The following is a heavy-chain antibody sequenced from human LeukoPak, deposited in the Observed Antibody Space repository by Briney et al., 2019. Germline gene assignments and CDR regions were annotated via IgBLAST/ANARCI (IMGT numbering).Heavy chain of an antibody. CDR3: ARARSSWYFDY. D-gene: IGHD6-13*01. Sequence: GGSLRLSCAASGFPFRGYSMNWVRQAPGKGLEWVSYISGSTSSIYYADSAKGRFTISGDNAKNSLYLQMNSLRAEDTAVYYCARARSSWYFDYWGQGTLVTVSS. J-gene: IGHJ4*02. CDR1: GFPFRGYS. V-gene: IGHV3-48*01. CDR2: ISGSTSSI.